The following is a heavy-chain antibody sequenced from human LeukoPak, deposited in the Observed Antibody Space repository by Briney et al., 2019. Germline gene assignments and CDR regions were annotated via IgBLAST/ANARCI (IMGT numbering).Heavy chain of an antibody. CDR3: ARGGMTSDYYYYYMDV. CDR1: GYTFTDFY. V-gene: IGHV1-2*02. CDR2: IKSNRCCK. J-gene: IGHJ6*03. Sequence: ASVKLSCTASGYTFTDFYMHWVSQAPGQGLEWMGWIKSNRCCKNYAQKFQGRITMTRDTSINTAYMELSSLRSDDTAVYYCARGGMTSDYYYYYMDVWGKGTTVTVSS. D-gene: IGHD4-11*01.